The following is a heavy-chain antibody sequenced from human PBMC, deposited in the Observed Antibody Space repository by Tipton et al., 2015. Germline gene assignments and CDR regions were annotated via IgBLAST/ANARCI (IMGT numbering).Heavy chain of an antibody. V-gene: IGHV4-38-2*01. CDR1: AYSISSDYY. CDR3: ACQDYDSLTRDYQTVDY. Sequence: LRLSCAVSAYSISSDYYWGWIRQPPGKGLEWIGSIFHRGDTNYNPSLKSRVTMSRDTSKNQFSLKLTSVTAADTAVYYCACQDYDSLTRDYQTVDYWGQGTLVTVSS. CDR2: IFHRGDT. J-gene: IGHJ4*02. D-gene: IGHD3-9*01.